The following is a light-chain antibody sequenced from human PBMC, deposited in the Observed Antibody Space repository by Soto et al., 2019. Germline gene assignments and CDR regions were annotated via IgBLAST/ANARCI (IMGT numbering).Light chain of an antibody. Sequence: QSALTQPPSASGSRGQSVTISWTGTSSDVGAYNFVSWYQQHPGKAPKLMIYEVSKRPSGVPDRFSGSKSGNTASLTVSGLQAEDEADYYCSSYAGSNNYVFGTGTKVTVL. CDR2: EVS. CDR3: SSYAGSNNYV. J-gene: IGLJ1*01. V-gene: IGLV2-8*01. CDR1: SSDVGAYNF.